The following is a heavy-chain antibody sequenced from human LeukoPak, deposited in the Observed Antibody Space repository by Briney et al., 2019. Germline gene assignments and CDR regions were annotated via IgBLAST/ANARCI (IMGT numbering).Heavy chain of an antibody. V-gene: IGHV1-69*13. J-gene: IGHJ6*02. Sequence: GASVKFSCKASGGTFSSYAISWVRQAPGQGLEWMGGIIPIFGTANYAQKFQGRVTITADESTSTAYMELSSLRSEDTAVYYCARAEYSSGWYIDSPTDYYYYGMDVWGQGTTVTVSS. CDR3: ARAEYSSGWYIDSPTDYYYYGMDV. CDR1: GGTFSSYA. CDR2: IIPIFGTA. D-gene: IGHD6-19*01.